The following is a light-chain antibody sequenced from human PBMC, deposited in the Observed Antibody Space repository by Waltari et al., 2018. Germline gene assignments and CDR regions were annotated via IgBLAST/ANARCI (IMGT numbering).Light chain of an antibody. Sequence: IVLTQSPGTLSLSPGERATLSCRASQSVSSSYLAWYQREPGQAPRLLIYGASSRATGIPGRFSGSGSGTGFTLTISRLEPEDFALYFCQQYGTSPTTFGQGTKVEIK. V-gene: IGKV3-20*01. CDR3: QQYGTSPTT. J-gene: IGKJ1*01. CDR2: GAS. CDR1: QSVSSSY.